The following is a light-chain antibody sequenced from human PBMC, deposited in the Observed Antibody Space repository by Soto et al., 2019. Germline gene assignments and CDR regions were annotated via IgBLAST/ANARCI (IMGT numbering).Light chain of an antibody. Sequence: EIVLTQSPATLSLSPGERATLSCRASQSVSSYLAGYQQKPAQAPRLLIYDASNSATGIPPRCSGSGSGTAFSLPISSLEPEDFAVYYCQQRSSWPPWTFGQGTKVEIK. V-gene: IGKV3-11*01. CDR1: QSVSSY. J-gene: IGKJ1*01. CDR2: DAS. CDR3: QQRSSWPPWT.